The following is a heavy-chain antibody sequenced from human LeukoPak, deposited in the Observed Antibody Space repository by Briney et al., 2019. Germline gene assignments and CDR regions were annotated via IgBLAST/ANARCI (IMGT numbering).Heavy chain of an antibody. Sequence: SETLSLTCTVSGGSISSGSYYWSWIRQPAGKGLEWIGRIYTSGSTNYNPSLKSRVTISVDTSKNQFSLRLSSVTAADTAVYYCARMYYDFWSGYYGGIGYWGQGTLVTVSS. J-gene: IGHJ4*02. CDR2: IYTSGST. D-gene: IGHD3-3*01. V-gene: IGHV4-61*02. CDR3: ARMYYDFWSGYYGGIGY. CDR1: GGSISSGSYY.